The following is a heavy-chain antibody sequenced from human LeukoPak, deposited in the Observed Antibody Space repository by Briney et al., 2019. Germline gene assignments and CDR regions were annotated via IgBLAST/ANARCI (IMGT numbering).Heavy chain of an antibody. Sequence: APVKVSCKASGYTFTSYDINWVRQATGQGLEWMGWMNPNSGNTGYAQKFQGRVTMTRNTSISTAYMELSSLRSEDTAVYYCARGRSGDYYFDYWGQGTLVTVSS. CDR3: ARGRSGDYYFDY. J-gene: IGHJ4*02. CDR1: GYTFTSYD. CDR2: MNPNSGNT. D-gene: IGHD2-21*02. V-gene: IGHV1-8*01.